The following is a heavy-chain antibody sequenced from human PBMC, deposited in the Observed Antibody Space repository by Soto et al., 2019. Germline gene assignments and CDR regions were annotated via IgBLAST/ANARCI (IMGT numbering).Heavy chain of an antibody. V-gene: IGHV4-59*01. CDR3: ARGDIAAAAYYFDY. J-gene: IGHJ4*02. CDR1: GDSISSYY. Sequence: SETLSLTCTVSGDSISSYYWSWIRQPPGKGLEWIAYIYYSGSTNSNPSLKSRVTISVDTSKNQFSLTLTSVTAADTAVYYCARGDIAAAAYYFDYWGQGTLVTVSS. CDR2: IYYSGST. D-gene: IGHD6-13*01.